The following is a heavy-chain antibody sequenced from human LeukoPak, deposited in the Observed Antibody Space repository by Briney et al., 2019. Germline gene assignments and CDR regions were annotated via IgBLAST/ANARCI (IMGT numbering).Heavy chain of an antibody. CDR3: ARARDGYNPDFDY. J-gene: IGHJ4*02. D-gene: IGHD5-24*01. V-gene: IGHV1-2*06. Sequence: ASVKVSCKASGYTFTGYYMHWVRQAPGQGLEWMGRINPNSGGTNYAQKFQGRVTMTRDTAISTAYMEMRRLRYEDTAVYYCARARDGYNPDFDYWGQGTLVTVSS. CDR2: INPNSGGT. CDR1: GYTFTGYY.